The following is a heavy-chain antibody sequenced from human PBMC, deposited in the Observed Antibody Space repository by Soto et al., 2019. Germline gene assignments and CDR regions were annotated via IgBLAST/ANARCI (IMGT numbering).Heavy chain of an antibody. V-gene: IGHV4-39*01. CDR2: IYYSGST. D-gene: IGHD3-16*01. CDR3: ARVYEVSAAHGFEH. CDR1: GGSISSSSYY. Sequence: PSGTLSLTCTVSGGSISSSSYYWGWIRQPPGKGLEWIGSIYYSGSTYYNPSLKSRVTISVDTSKNQFSLKLSSVTAADTAVYYCARVYEVSAAHGFEHCGQGTLVTVPS. J-gene: IGHJ4*02.